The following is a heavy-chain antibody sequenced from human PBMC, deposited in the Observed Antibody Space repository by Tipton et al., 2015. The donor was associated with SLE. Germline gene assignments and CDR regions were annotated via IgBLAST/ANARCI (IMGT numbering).Heavy chain of an antibody. CDR2: IDYSGST. CDR3: ARRSSSSNWFDP. J-gene: IGHJ5*02. CDR1: GGSISSSSYY. V-gene: IGHV4-39*01. Sequence: TLSLTCTVSGGSISSSSYYWGWIRQPPGKGLEWLGSIDYSGSTYYNPSLKSRVTISVDTSKNQFSLKLSSVTAADTAVYYCARRSSSSNWFDPWGQGTLVTVSS. D-gene: IGHD6-13*01.